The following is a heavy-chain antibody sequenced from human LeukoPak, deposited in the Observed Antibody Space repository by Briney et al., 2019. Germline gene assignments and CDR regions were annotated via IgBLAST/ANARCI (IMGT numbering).Heavy chain of an antibody. D-gene: IGHD4-17*01. Sequence: SVKVSCKASGGTFSSYTISWVRQAPGQGLEWMGRIIPILGIANYAQKFQGRVTITADKSTSTAYMELSSLRSEDTAVYYCARVYGDYVGDAFNIWGQGTMVTVSS. CDR2: IIPILGIA. J-gene: IGHJ3*02. V-gene: IGHV1-69*02. CDR1: GGTFSSYT. CDR3: ARVYGDYVGDAFNI.